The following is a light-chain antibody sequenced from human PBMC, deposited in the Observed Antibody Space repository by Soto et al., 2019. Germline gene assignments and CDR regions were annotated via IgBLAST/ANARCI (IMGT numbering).Light chain of an antibody. CDR2: DAS. J-gene: IGKJ2*01. V-gene: IGKV3-11*01. Sequence: EIVLTQSPATLSLSPGERATLSCRARQSVRSSLAWYHQKPGQAPRLLIYDASNRATGIPARFSGSGSGTDFTLTISSLEPEDFAVYYCQQRSNWPPYTFGQGTKLEIK. CDR1: QSVRSS. CDR3: QQRSNWPPYT.